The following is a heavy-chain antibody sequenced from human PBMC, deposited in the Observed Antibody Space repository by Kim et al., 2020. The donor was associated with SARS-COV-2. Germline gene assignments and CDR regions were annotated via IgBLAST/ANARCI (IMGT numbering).Heavy chain of an antibody. D-gene: IGHD6-13*01. CDR3: ARDRGSSSRYYYGMDV. CDR1: GGSISSGGYY. V-gene: IGHV4-31*03. CDR2: IYYSGST. J-gene: IGHJ6*02. Sequence: SETLSLTCTVSGGSISSGGYYWSWIRQHPGKGLEWIGYIYYSGSTYYNPSLKSRVTISVDTSKNQFSLKLSSVTAADTAVYYCARDRGSSSRYYYGMDVWGQGTTVTVSS.